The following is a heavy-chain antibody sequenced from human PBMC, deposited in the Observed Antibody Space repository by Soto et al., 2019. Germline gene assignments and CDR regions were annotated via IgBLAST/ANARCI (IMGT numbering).Heavy chain of an antibody. CDR1: GFTFSSYG. J-gene: IGHJ5*02. CDR3: AKGLERDDFWSGYYWFDP. Sequence: GGSLRLSCAASGFTFSSYGMHWVRQAPGKGLEWVAVISYDGSNKYYADSVKGRFTISRDNSKNTLYLQMNSRRAEDTAVYYCAKGLERDDFWSGYYWFDPWGQGTLVTVSS. V-gene: IGHV3-30*18. D-gene: IGHD3-3*01. CDR2: ISYDGSNK.